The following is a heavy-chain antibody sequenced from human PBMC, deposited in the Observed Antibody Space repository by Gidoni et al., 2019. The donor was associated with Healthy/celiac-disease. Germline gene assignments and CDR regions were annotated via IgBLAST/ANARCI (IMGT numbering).Heavy chain of an antibody. J-gene: IGHJ4*02. CDR1: GFPFSSYA. CDR3: VKDQGYGDYGFDY. V-gene: IGHV3-64D*06. Sequence: EVQLVESGGGLVQPGGSLRLSCSASGFPFSSYAMHWVRQAPGKGLEYVSAISSNGGSTYYADSVKGRFTISRDNSKNTLYLQMSSLRAEDTAVYYCVKDQGYGDYGFDYWGQGTLVTVSS. CDR2: ISSNGGST. D-gene: IGHD4-17*01.